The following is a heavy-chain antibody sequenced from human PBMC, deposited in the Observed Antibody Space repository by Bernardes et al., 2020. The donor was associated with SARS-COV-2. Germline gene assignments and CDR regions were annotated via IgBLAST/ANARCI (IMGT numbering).Heavy chain of an antibody. V-gene: IGHV5-51*01. CDR3: ARLQDIVVVPAAMPGWFDP. CDR1: GYSFTSYW. J-gene: IGHJ5*02. CDR2: IYPGDSDT. D-gene: IGHD2-2*01. Sequence: GESLKISCKGSGYSFTSYWIGWVRQMPGKGLAWMGIIYPGDSDTRYSPSFQGQVTISADKSISTAYLQWSSLKASDTAMYYCARLQDIVVVPAAMPGWFDPWGQGTLVTVSS.